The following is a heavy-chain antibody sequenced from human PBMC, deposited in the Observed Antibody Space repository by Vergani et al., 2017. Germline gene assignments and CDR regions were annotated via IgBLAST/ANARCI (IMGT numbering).Heavy chain of an antibody. Sequence: EVQLVESGGGLVQPGGSLRLSCAASGFMFSNYWMNWVRQAPGKGLEWVANIKQDGSEKYYVDSVRGRFTISRDNAKNSLYLQMNSLRAEDTAVYYCAKDSIVVVITLTLDYWGQGTLVTVSS. CDR2: IKQDGSEK. CDR3: AKDSIVVVITLTLDY. J-gene: IGHJ4*02. D-gene: IGHD3-22*01. V-gene: IGHV3-7*03. CDR1: GFMFSNYW.